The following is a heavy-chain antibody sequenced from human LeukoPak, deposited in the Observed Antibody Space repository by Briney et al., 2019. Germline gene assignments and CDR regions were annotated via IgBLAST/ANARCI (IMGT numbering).Heavy chain of an antibody. CDR1: GFTFSSYS. J-gene: IGHJ3*02. CDR3: ARDHYYDSSGYLALLAFDI. Sequence: PGGSLRLSCAASGFTFSSYSMNWVRQAPGKGLEWVSSISSSSSYIYYADSVKGRFTISRDNAKNSLYLQMNSLRAEDTAVYYCARDHYYDSSGYLALLAFDIWGQGTMVTVSS. V-gene: IGHV3-21*01. D-gene: IGHD3-22*01. CDR2: ISSSSSYI.